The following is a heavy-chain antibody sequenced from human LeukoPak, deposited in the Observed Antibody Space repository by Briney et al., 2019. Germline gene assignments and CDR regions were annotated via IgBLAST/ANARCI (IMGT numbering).Heavy chain of an antibody. J-gene: IGHJ4*02. V-gene: IGHV4-30-2*01. CDR2: MYDGGST. Sequence: SETLSLTCAVSGGSISSGGYSWNWIRQPPGKGLEWIVHMYDGGSTHYTPSLKSRVTISVDRSKNQFSLKLSSVTAADTAVYYCARGGLSGSYRFDYWGQGTLVTVSS. CDR3: ARGGLSGSYRFDY. CDR1: GGSISSGGYS. D-gene: IGHD1-26*01.